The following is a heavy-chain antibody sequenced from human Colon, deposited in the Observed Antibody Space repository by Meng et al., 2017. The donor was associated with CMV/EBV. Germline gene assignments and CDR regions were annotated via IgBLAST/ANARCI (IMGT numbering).Heavy chain of an antibody. J-gene: IGHJ4*02. Sequence: GESLKISCAASGFTVTDNYMTWVRQAPGKGLECVSLIYAGDNTFYADSVKGRFTISRDKSKNTLYLQMNNLRPDDTAIYYCARGPKSLLSGRHMEDWGQGTVVTVSS. CDR1: GFTVTDNY. CDR3: ARGPKSLLSGRHMED. D-gene: IGHD6-19*01. CDR2: IYAGDNT. V-gene: IGHV3-53*01.